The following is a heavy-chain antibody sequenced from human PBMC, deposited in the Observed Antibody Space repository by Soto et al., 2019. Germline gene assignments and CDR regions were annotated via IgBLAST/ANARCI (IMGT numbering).Heavy chain of an antibody. Sequence: SVKVSCKASGGTFSSYAISWVRQAPGQGLEWMGGIIPIFGTANYAQKFQGRVTITADESTSTAYMELSSLRSEDTAVYYCARDLTGYYPGNWFDPWGQGTLVTVSS. D-gene: IGHD3-9*01. CDR1: GGTFSSYA. V-gene: IGHV1-69*13. J-gene: IGHJ5*02. CDR3: ARDLTGYYPGNWFDP. CDR2: IIPIFGTA.